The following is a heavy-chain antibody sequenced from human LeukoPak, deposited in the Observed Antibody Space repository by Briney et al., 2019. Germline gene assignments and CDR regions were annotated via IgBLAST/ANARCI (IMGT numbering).Heavy chain of an antibody. CDR2: IYTSGST. Sequence: SETLSLTCTVSGGSISSGSYYWSWIRQPAGKGLEWIGRIYTSGSTNYNPSLKSRVTTSVDTSKNQFSLKLSSVTAADTAVYYCARAYSPYYYYYMDVWGKGTTVTVSS. J-gene: IGHJ6*03. V-gene: IGHV4-61*02. CDR3: ARAYSPYYYYYMDV. D-gene: IGHD4-11*01. CDR1: GGSISSGSYY.